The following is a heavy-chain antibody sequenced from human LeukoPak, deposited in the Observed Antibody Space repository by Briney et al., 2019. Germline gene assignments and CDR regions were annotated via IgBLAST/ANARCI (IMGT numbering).Heavy chain of an antibody. D-gene: IGHD5-12*01. V-gene: IGHV3-11*04. CDR3: ARPDKNSGYDLLCAFDI. Sequence: GGSLRLSCAASGFTFSDYYMSWIRQAPGKGLEWVSYISSSGSTIYYADSVKGRFTISRDNSKNTLYLQMNSLRAEDTAVYYCARPDKNSGYDLLCAFDIWGQGTMVTVSS. CDR2: ISSSGSTI. CDR1: GFTFSDYY. J-gene: IGHJ3*02.